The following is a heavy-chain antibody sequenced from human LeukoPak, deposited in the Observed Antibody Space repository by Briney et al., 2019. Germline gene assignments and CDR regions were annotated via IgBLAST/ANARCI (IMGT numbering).Heavy chain of an antibody. CDR2: IHNTGRT. D-gene: IGHD2-15*01. J-gene: IGHJ5*02. CDR3: ARYAATGGPNWFDP. CDR1: GASISNYY. Sequence: PSETLSLTCTVSGASISNYYWSWTRQPPGKGLEWIGYIHNTGRTNYNPSLKSRVTISAYTSKNQFSLRLSSVTAADTAIYYCARYAATGGPNWFDPWGPGTLVTVSS. V-gene: IGHV4-59*01.